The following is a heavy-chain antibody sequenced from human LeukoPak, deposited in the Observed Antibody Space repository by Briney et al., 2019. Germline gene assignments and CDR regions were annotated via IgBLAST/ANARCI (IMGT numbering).Heavy chain of an antibody. Sequence: SVKVSCKASGGTFSSYAISWVRQAPGQGLEWMGGIIPIFGTANYAQKFQGRVTITTDESTSAAYMELSSLRSEDTAVYYCAREGHLDGYNYFYFDYWGQGTLVTVSS. CDR3: AREGHLDGYNYFYFDY. CDR1: GGTFSSYA. D-gene: IGHD5-24*01. CDR2: IIPIFGTA. J-gene: IGHJ4*02. V-gene: IGHV1-69*05.